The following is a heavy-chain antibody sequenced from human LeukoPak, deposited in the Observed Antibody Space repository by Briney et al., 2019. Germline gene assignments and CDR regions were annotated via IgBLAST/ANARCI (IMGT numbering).Heavy chain of an antibody. CDR3: ARDVWLRQGELDY. Sequence: ASVKVSCKASGYTFTGYYMHWVRQAPGQGLEWMGIINPSDGSTSYAQKFQGRVTMTRDTSTSTVYMELSSLRSEDTAVYYCARDVWLRQGELDYWGQGTLVTVSS. CDR2: INPSDGST. V-gene: IGHV1-46*01. J-gene: IGHJ4*02. D-gene: IGHD5-12*01. CDR1: GYTFTGYY.